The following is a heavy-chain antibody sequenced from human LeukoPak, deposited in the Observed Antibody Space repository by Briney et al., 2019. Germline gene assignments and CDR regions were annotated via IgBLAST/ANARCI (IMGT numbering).Heavy chain of an antibody. D-gene: IGHD3-22*01. CDR2: ITRKTHGATP. J-gene: IGHJ4*02. CDR3: ATGSNSYDSSDFDH. CDR1: GFTFSNAW. Sequence: GGSLRLSCAASGFTFSNAWMNWVRQAPGKGLEWVGRITRKTHGATPEYAAPVKGRFTISRDDSRNTLYLQINSLRTEDTALYYCATGSNSYDSSDFDHWGQGTLVTVSS. V-gene: IGHV3-15*01.